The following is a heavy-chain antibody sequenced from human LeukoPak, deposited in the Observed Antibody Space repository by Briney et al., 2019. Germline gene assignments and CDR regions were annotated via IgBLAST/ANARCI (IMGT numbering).Heavy chain of an antibody. Sequence: PGGSLRLSCAASGFTFSSYWMHWVRQAPGKGLVWVSRIKSDGSTRYADSMKGRFTISRDNAKNTVSLQMTSLRAEDTGVYYCARAPSEIGGYYPEYFRHWGQGTLVIVSS. D-gene: IGHD3-22*01. V-gene: IGHV3-74*01. CDR3: ARAPSEIGGYYPEYFRH. J-gene: IGHJ1*01. CDR2: IKSDGST. CDR1: GFTFSSYW.